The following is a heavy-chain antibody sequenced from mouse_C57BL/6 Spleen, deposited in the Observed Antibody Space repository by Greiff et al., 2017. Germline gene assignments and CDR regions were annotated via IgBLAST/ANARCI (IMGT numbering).Heavy chain of an antibody. CDR1: GFTFSDYY. Sequence: EVKLMESEGGLVQPGSSMKLSCTASGFTFSDYYMAWVRQVPEKGLEWVANINYDGSSTYYLDSLKSRFIISRDNAKNILYLQMSSLKSEDTATYYCARPYDGYFDYWGQGTTLTVSS. D-gene: IGHD2-12*01. CDR3: ARPYDGYFDY. J-gene: IGHJ2*01. V-gene: IGHV5-16*01. CDR2: INYDGSST.